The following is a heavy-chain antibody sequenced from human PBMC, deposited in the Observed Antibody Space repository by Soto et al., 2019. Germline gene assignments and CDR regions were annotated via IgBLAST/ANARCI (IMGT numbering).Heavy chain of an antibody. Sequence: ASVKVSCKASGYPFTSYGIKWVRQAPGQGLEWMGWISAYNGNTNYAQKFQGRVTMTTDTSTSTAYMELRSLRSDDTAVYYCARAESCSRGDGYVAGFWGQGTLVTVSS. CDR2: ISAYNGNT. D-gene: IGHD2-15*01. CDR1: GYPFTSYG. CDR3: ARAESCSRGDGYVAGF. V-gene: IGHV1-18*01. J-gene: IGHJ4*02.